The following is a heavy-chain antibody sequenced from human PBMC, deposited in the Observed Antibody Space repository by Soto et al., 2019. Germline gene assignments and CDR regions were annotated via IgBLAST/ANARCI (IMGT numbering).Heavy chain of an antibody. Sequence: GASVKVSCKASGYTFTSYGISWVRQAPGQGLEWMGWISAYNGNTNYAQKLQGRVTMTTDTSTSTAYMELRSLRSDDTAVYYCARDGTIDVDTAMVPSDYWGQGTLVTVSS. CDR1: GYTFTSYG. J-gene: IGHJ4*02. CDR2: ISAYNGNT. V-gene: IGHV1-18*01. CDR3: ARDGTIDVDTAMVPSDY. D-gene: IGHD5-18*01.